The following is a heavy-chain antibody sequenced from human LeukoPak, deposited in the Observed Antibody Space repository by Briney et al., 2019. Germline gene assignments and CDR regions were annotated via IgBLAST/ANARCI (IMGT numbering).Heavy chain of an antibody. J-gene: IGHJ3*02. V-gene: IGHV4-39*01. CDR3: ALTTVTTSIGAFDM. CDR1: GASISSTSYY. CDR2: IYSSGST. Sequence: PGGSLRLSCAVSGASISSTSYYWGWIRQPPGKGLEWIGKIYSSGSTYYNPSLKSRVTISVDTSKNQFSLKLSSVTAADTAVYYCALTTVTTSIGAFDMWGQGTMVTVSS. D-gene: IGHD4-17*01.